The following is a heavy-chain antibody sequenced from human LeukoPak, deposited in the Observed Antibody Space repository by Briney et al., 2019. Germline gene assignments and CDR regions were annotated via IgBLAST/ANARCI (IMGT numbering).Heavy chain of an antibody. D-gene: IGHD6-6*01. CDR3: ATSLPRIAARPGYYGMDV. V-gene: IGHV1-69*13. CDR2: IIPIFGTA. J-gene: IGHJ6*02. CDR1: GGTFSSYA. Sequence: ASVKVSCKASGGTFSSYAISWVRQAPRQGLEWMGGIIPIFGTANYAQKFQGRVTLTADETPSTAYMELSSLRSEDTAVYYGATSLPRIAARPGYYGMDVWGQGTTVTVSS.